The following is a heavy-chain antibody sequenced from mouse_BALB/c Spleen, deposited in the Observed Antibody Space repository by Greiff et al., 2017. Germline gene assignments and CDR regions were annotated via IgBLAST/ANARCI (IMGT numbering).Heavy chain of an antibody. D-gene: IGHD1-2*01. J-gene: IGHJ3*01. V-gene: IGHV3-6*02. CDR2: ISYDGSN. CDR1: GYSITSGYY. Sequence: EVQLQQSGPGLVKPSQSLSLTCSVTGYSITSGYYWNWIRQFPGNKLEWMGYISYDGSNNYNPSLKNRISITRDTSKNQFFLKLNSVTTEDTATYYCARDIIYHLTAWFAYWGQGTLVTVSA. CDR3: ARDIIYHLTAWFAY.